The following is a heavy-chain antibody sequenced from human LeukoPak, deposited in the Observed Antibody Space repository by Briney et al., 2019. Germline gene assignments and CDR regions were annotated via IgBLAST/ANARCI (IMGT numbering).Heavy chain of an antibody. CDR2: INHSGST. D-gene: IGHD2-2*01. CDR3: ASLWPYQLSAFGI. CDR1: GGSFSGYY. Sequence: SETLSLTCAVYGGSFSGYYWSWIRQPPGKGLEWIGEINHSGSTNYNPSLKSRVTTSVDTSKNQFSLKLSSVTAADTAVYYCASLWPYQLSAFGIWGQGTMVTVSS. J-gene: IGHJ3*02. V-gene: IGHV4-34*01.